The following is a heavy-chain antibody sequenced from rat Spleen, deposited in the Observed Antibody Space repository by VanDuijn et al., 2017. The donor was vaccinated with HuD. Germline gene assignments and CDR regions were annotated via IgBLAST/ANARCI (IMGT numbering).Heavy chain of an antibody. CDR1: GFTFSNYD. D-gene: IGHD1-11*01. CDR2: ISPGGNNT. V-gene: IGHV5S13*01. CDR3: AIHGGLRNWFDS. J-gene: IGHJ3*01. Sequence: EVQLVESGGGLMQPGRSLKLSCAASGFTFSNYDMAWVRQAPTKGLEWIASISPGGNNTYYRDSVKGRSTVSRDDANNTHYLQMDSLRSEDTATYYCAIHGGLRNWFDSWGQGTLVTVSS.